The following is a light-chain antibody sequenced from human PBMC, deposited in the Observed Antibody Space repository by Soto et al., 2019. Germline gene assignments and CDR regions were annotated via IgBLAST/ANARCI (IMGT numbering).Light chain of an antibody. CDR3: QQYGSSPLT. Sequence: EVVWTQSPGTLSLSPGERATLSCMASQSVDSDDLAWYQQKPGQAPRLLIFRGSFRATGVPDRFSGSQSGTDFTLTISGLEPEDFAVYYCQQYGSSPLTFGGGTRV. CDR1: QSVDSDD. V-gene: IGKV3-20*01. J-gene: IGKJ4*01. CDR2: RGS.